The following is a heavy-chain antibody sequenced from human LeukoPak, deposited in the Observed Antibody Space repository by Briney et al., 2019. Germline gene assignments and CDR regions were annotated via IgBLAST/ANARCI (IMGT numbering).Heavy chain of an antibody. J-gene: IGHJ1*01. Sequence: GGSLRLSCAASGFTFSSYGMHWVRQAPGKGLEWVSYIGHTGSITDYADSVKGRFTVSRDNAKNSLYLQMNTLRAEDTAVYYCVRDGAVVTSGSYPWRYFQYWGLGTLVTVSS. V-gene: IGHV3-48*04. D-gene: IGHD3-10*01. CDR3: VRDGAVVTSGSYPWRYFQY. CDR1: GFTFSSYG. CDR2: IGHTGSIT.